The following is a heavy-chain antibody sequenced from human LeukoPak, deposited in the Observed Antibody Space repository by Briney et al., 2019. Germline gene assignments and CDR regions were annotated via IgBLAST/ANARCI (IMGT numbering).Heavy chain of an antibody. CDR1: GFTFSSYS. D-gene: IGHD3-22*01. CDR3: AKDLVEVDSSGYAGTDAFDI. V-gene: IGHV3-30-3*02. CDR2: ISNDGSNK. Sequence: PGGSLRLSCAASGFTFSSYSMHWVRQAPGKGPEWVAIISNDGSNKNYADSVKGRFTISRDNSKNTLYLQMSSLRAEDTAIYYCAKDLVEVDSSGYAGTDAFDIWGQGTMVTVSS. J-gene: IGHJ3*02.